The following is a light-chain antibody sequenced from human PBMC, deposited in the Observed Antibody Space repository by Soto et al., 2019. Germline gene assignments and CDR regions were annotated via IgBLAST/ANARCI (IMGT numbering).Light chain of an antibody. CDR3: SAHGGTNPYV. CDR1: ASDIGGYSF. CDR2: DVN. J-gene: IGLJ1*01. Sequence: QSALTQPPSASGSPGQSVAISCTGTASDIGGYSFVSWYQQHPGKAPKRLIYDVNKRPSGVPDRFSGSKSGNTASLTVSGLQAEDEAEYYCSAHGGTNPYVFGTGTKVTVL. V-gene: IGLV2-8*01.